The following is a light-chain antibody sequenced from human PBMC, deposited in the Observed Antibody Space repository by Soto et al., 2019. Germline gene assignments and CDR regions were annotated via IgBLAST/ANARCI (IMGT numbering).Light chain of an antibody. CDR1: QSISSN. V-gene: IGKV3-15*01. Sequence: EIVMTQSPATLSVSPGERATLSCRASQSISSNLAWYQQKPGQAPRLLISGASTRATGIPARFSGSGSGTDFTLTISSLQSEDFAVYYCQQFHDWPMTFXPGTKVDIK. J-gene: IGKJ3*01. CDR2: GAS. CDR3: QQFHDWPMT.